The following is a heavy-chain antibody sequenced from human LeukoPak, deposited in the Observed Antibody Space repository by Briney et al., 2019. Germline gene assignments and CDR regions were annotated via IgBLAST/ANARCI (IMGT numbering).Heavy chain of an antibody. Sequence: PGGSLRLSCEASGFSVSNYYMVWVRQPPGKGLECISYIPNDDSVIYYADSVRGRLSVSRDSAKNSLSLQLNSLRAEDTAVYYCAREQWFRWEYLGQGILVTVSS. CDR3: AREQWFRWEY. D-gene: IGHD3-22*01. J-gene: IGHJ4*02. CDR2: IPNDDSVI. V-gene: IGHV3-11*01. CDR1: GFSVSNYY.